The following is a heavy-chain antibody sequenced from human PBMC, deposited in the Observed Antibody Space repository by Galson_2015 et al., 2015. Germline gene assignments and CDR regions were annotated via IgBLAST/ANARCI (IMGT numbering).Heavy chain of an antibody. CDR3: ARQILDYDFWSGYYPTNFDY. J-gene: IGHJ4*02. V-gene: IGHV3-21*01. Sequence: SLRLSCAASEFTFSSYYMSWVRQAPGKGLEWVSSINSTTTYIYYADSVKGRLTISRDNAKNSLYLQMNSLGAEDTAVYYCARQILDYDFWSGYYPTNFDYWGQGTLVTVSS. CDR1: EFTFSSYY. D-gene: IGHD3-3*01. CDR2: INSTTTYI.